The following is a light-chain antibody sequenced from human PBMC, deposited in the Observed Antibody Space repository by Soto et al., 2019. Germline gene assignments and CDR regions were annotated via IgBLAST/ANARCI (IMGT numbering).Light chain of an antibody. Sequence: AIEMTQSPSSLSASVGDRVTITCLASQDIRNDLGWYQQKPGRAPKLLIHVASTLQSGVPSRFSASGSGRDFSLTISSLQPEDLATYYCLQDYNYPRTFGHGTKVDIK. V-gene: IGKV1-6*01. CDR3: LQDYNYPRT. CDR1: QDIRND. J-gene: IGKJ1*01. CDR2: VAS.